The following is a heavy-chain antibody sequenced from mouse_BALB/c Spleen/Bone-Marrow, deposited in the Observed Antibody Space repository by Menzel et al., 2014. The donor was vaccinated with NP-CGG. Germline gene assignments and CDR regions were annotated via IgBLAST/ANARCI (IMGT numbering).Heavy chain of an antibody. CDR2: IWAGGST. CDR1: GFSLTSYG. Sequence: VKLEESGPGLVAPSQSLSITCTVSGFSLTSYGVHWVRQPPGKGLEWLGVIWAGGSTNYNSALMSRLSIGKDNSKSQVFLKMNSLQTDDTAMYYCAREGSTMITTAFAYWGQGTLVTVSA. V-gene: IGHV2-9*02. J-gene: IGHJ3*01. D-gene: IGHD2-4*01. CDR3: AREGSTMITTAFAY.